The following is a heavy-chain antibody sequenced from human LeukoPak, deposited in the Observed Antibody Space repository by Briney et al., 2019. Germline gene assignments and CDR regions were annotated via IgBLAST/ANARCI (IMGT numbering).Heavy chain of an antibody. Sequence: SETLSLTCTVSGVSISSYYWSWIRQLAGKGLEWIGRIYSTGSTKYNPSLKSRVTISVDKSKNQVSLKLSSVTAADTAVYYCARDLSVTKNWFDPWGQGTLVTVSS. J-gene: IGHJ5*02. V-gene: IGHV4-4*07. CDR2: IYSTGST. CDR3: ARDLSVTKNWFDP. D-gene: IGHD4-17*01. CDR1: GVSISSYY.